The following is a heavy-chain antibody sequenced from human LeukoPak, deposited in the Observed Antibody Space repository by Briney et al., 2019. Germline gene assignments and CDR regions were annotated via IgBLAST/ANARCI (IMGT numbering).Heavy chain of an antibody. J-gene: IGHJ4*02. V-gene: IGHV1-8*03. CDR1: GYTFTNYH. Sequence: ASVKVSCKASGYTFTNYHINWVRQAPGQGLEWMGWINPNTGDRGYAQKFQGRVSITSDTSISTAYMELGSPRSEDTAVYFCVRTTSLTASGYDYWGQGTLVTVSS. D-gene: IGHD4-17*01. CDR3: VRTTSLTASGYDY. CDR2: INPNTGDR.